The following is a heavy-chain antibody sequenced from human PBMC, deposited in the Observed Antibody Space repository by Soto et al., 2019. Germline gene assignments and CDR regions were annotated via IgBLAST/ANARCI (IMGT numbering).Heavy chain of an antibody. CDR3: ARDRVFCGGDCYSYGMDV. CDR1: GGTFSSYA. D-gene: IGHD2-21*01. V-gene: IGHV1-69*06. Sequence: SVKGSCKASGGTFSSYAISWVRQAPGQGLEWMGGIIPIFGTANYAQKFQGRVTITADKSTSTAYMELSSLRSEDTAVYYCARDRVFCGGDCYSYGMDVWGQGTTVTVSS. J-gene: IGHJ6*02. CDR2: IIPIFGTA.